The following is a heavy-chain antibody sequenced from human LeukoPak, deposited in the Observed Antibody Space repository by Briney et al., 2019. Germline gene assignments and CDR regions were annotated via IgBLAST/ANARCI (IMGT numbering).Heavy chain of an antibody. CDR1: GFTFSSYD. CDR3: ARQYVFLGEWLLSRDGMDV. CDR2: IGTAGDT. V-gene: IGHV3-13*01. Sequence: GGSLRLSCAASGFTFSSYDMHWVRQATGKGLEWVSAIGTAGDTYYPGSVKGRFTISRENAKNSLYLQMNSLRAGDTAVYYCARQYVFLGEWLLSRDGMDVWGQGTTVTVSS. J-gene: IGHJ6*02. D-gene: IGHD3-3*01.